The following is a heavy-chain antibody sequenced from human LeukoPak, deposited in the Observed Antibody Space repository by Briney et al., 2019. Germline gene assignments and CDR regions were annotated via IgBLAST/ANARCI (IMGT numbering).Heavy chain of an antibody. CDR3: ARAATGPMGY. V-gene: IGHV4-34*01. Sequence: PSETLPLTCAVYGGSFSGYYWSWIRQPPGKGLEWIGEINHSGSTNYNPSLKSRVTISVDTSKNQFSLKLSSVTAADTAVYYCARAATGPMGYWGQGTLVTVSS. D-gene: IGHD3-16*01. CDR2: INHSGST. J-gene: IGHJ4*02. CDR1: GGSFSGYY.